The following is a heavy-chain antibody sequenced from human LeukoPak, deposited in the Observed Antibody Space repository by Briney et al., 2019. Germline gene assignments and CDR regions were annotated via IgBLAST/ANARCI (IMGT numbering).Heavy chain of an antibody. CDR2: ISGSGGST. V-gene: IGHV3-23*01. J-gene: IGHJ5*02. Sequence: GGSLRLSCAASGFTFSSYAMSWVRQAPGKGLEWVSAISGSGGSTYYADSVKGRFTVSRDNSKNTLYLQMNGLRAEDTAVYYCAKDYGSGSYGFDPWGLGTLVIVSS. D-gene: IGHD3-10*01. CDR1: GFTFSSYA. CDR3: AKDYGSGSYGFDP.